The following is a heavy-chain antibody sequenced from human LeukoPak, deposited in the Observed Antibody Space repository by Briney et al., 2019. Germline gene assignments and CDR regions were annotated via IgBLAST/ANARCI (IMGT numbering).Heavy chain of an antibody. CDR2: IKGDERST. CDR1: GFTFSSYW. CDR3: VRGHLWSYYHDY. D-gene: IGHD2-2*01. V-gene: IGHV3-74*01. J-gene: IGHJ4*02. Sequence: GGSLRLSCAASGFTFSSYWLHWVRQAPGKGLVWVSRIKGDERSTNYADSVKGRFTISRDNVKNTVYQEMNSLRDEDTAVYYCVRGHLWSYYHDYWGQGTLVTVSS.